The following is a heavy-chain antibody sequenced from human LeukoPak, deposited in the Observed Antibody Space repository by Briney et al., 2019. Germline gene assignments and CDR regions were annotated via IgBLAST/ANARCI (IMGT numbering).Heavy chain of an antibody. Sequence: SETLSLTCAVYSGSFSDYYWSWIRQSPGKGLEWIGQINHSGNTNYNPSLKSRVTISVDTSTDRFSLRLNSVTAADTGVYYCARHPHYYGSGSSRFDYWGQGTLVTVSS. V-gene: IGHV4-34*01. CDR2: INHSGNT. J-gene: IGHJ4*02. CDR3: ARHPHYYGSGSSRFDY. D-gene: IGHD3-10*01. CDR1: SGSFSDYY.